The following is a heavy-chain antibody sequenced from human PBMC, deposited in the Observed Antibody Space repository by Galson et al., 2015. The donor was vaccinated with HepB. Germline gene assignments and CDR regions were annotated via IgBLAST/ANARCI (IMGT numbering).Heavy chain of an antibody. J-gene: IGHJ6*02. D-gene: IGHD1-26*01. CDR3: AKSLRHYPYDMDV. CDR2: ISGGGGNP. Sequence: SLRLSCAASGFIFNNYAMTWVRQPPGKGLEGVSSISGGGGNPFYYESVKGRFTISRDNSKNTLFLQMNGLRADDTAVYSCAKSLRHYPYDMDVWGPGTTVSVSS. CDR1: GFIFNNYA. V-gene: IGHV3-23*01.